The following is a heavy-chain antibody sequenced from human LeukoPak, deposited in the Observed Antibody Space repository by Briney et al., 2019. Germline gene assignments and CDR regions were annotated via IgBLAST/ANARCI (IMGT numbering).Heavy chain of an antibody. V-gene: IGHV3-21*01. J-gene: IGHJ6*02. CDR3: ARTPRETSYYYDSSGYSYYYYYGMDV. CDR2: ISSSSSYI. Sequence: PGGSLRLSCAASGFTFSSYSMNWDRQAPGKGLEWVSSISSSSSYIYYADSVKGRFTISRDNAKNSLYLQMNSLRAEDTAVYYCARTPRETSYYYDSSGYSYYYYYGMDVWGQGTTVTVSS. CDR1: GFTFSSYS. D-gene: IGHD3-22*01.